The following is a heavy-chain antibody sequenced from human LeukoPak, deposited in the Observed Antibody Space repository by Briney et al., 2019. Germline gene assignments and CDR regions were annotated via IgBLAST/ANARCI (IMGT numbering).Heavy chain of an antibody. CDR3: AKRDVAYCSSTSCYPQFDY. D-gene: IGHD2-2*01. CDR1: GFTFSSYA. J-gene: IGHJ4*02. V-gene: IGHV3-23*01. Sequence: GSLRLSCAASGFTFSSYAMSWVRQAPGKGLEWVSAISGSGGSTYYADSVKGRFTISRDNSKNTLYLQMNSLRAEDTAVYYCAKRDVAYCSSTSCYPQFDYWGQGTLVTVPS. CDR2: ISGSGGST.